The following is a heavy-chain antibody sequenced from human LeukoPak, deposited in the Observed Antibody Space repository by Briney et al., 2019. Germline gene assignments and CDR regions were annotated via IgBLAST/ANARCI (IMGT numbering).Heavy chain of an antibody. CDR1: GGSISGYY. J-gene: IGHJ4*02. CDR2: IYYGGST. CDR3: ARHGTDY. Sequence: SETLSLTCKVSGGSISGYYWSWIRQPPGKGLEWIGYIYYGGSTNYNPSLKSRVTMSVVKSKNLFSLNLSSVTAADTAVYYCARHGTDYWGQGTLVTVSP. V-gene: IGHV4-59*08.